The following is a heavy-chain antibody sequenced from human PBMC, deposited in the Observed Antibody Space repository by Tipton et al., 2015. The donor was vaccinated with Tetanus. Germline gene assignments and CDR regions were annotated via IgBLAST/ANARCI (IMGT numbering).Heavy chain of an antibody. Sequence: LRLSCTVSGGSISSSSYYWGWIRQPPGKGLEWIGSIYYSGSTYYNPSLKSRVTISVDTSKNQFSLKLSSVTAADTAVYYCARQGGQSPEYWGQGTLVTVSS. V-gene: IGHV4-39*01. CDR2: IYYSGST. CDR3: ARQGGQSPEY. J-gene: IGHJ4*02. D-gene: IGHD2-15*01. CDR1: GGSISSSSYY.